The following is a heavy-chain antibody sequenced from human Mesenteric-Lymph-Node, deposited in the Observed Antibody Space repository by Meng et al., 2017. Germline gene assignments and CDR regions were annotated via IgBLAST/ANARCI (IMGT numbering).Heavy chain of an antibody. D-gene: IGHD3-10*01. CDR1: GYTFTSYG. CDR2: MNPNSGNT. CDR3: AKNVVRGPSDY. J-gene: IGHJ4*02. Sequence: ASVKVSCKASGYTFTSYGINWVRQATGQGLEWMGWMNPNSGNTGYAQKFQGRVTMTRSTSISTAYMELSSLTSEDTAVYYCAKNVVRGPSDYWGQGTLVTVSS. V-gene: IGHV1-8*01.